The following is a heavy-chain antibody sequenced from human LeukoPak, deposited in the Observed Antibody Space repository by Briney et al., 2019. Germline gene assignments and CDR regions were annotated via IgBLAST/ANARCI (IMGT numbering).Heavy chain of an antibody. V-gene: IGHV3-23*01. CDR3: AKEQGLIAVAGKGEAFDI. CDR1: GFTFSSYA. D-gene: IGHD6-19*01. Sequence: GGSLRLSCAASGFTFSSYAMSWVRQAPGKGLEWVSAISGSGGSTYYADSVKGRFTISRDNSKNTLYLQMNSLRAEDTAVYYCAKEQGLIAVAGKGEAFDIWGQGTMVTVSS. CDR2: ISGSGGST. J-gene: IGHJ3*02.